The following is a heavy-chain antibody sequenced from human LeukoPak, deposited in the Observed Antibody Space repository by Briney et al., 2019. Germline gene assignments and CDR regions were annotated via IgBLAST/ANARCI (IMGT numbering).Heavy chain of an antibody. CDR3: ARVNAHYGHTYYFDY. D-gene: IGHD3-10*01. CDR1: GYSISSGYY. J-gene: IGHJ4*02. CDR2: IYTSGST. Sequence: KASETLSLTCTVSGYSISSGYYWGWIRQPPGKGLEWIGRIYTSGSTNYNPSLKSRVTMSVDTSKNQFSLKLSSVTAADTAVYYCARVNAHYGHTYYFDYWGQGTLVTVSS. V-gene: IGHV4-38-2*02.